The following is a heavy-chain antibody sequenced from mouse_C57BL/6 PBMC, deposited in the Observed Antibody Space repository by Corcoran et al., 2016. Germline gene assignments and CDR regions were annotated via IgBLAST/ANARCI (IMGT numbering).Heavy chain of an antibody. CDR3: ARSTVVATSDY. CDR1: GYTFTDYY. J-gene: IGHJ2*01. Sequence: EVQLQQSGPELVKPGASVKISCKASGYTFTDYYMNWVKQSHGKSLEWIGDINPNNGGTSYNQKFKGKATLTVDKSSSTAYMELRSLTSEDSAVYYCARSTVVATSDYWGQGTTLTVSS. V-gene: IGHV1-26*01. D-gene: IGHD1-1*01. CDR2: INPNNGGT.